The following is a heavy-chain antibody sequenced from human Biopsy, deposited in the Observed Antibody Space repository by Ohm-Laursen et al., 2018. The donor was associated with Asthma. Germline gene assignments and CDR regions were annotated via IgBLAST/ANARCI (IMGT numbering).Heavy chain of an antibody. V-gene: IGHV1-24*01. Sequence: ASVKVSCKISGYSLTDLSMHWVRQAPGQGLEWMGGHEHEEGGTVNARRFQGRVTMTEDTSTDTAYMELSSLSSDDTAVYYCASDFPKDYVRYSFQFWGQGTLVTVSS. J-gene: IGHJ4*02. D-gene: IGHD5-18*01. CDR1: GYSLTDLS. CDR3: ASDFPKDYVRYSFQF. CDR2: HEHEEGGT.